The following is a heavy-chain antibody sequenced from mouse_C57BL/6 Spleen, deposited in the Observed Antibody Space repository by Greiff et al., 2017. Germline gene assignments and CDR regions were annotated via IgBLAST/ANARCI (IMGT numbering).Heavy chain of an antibody. D-gene: IGHD2-3*01. V-gene: IGHV14-4*01. CDR3: TEGWLW. CDR2: IDPENGDT. Sequence: EVMLVESGAELVRPGASVKLSCTASGFNIKDDYMHWVKQRPEQGLEWIGWIDPENGDTEYASKFQGKATITADTSSNTAYLQLSSLTSEDTAVYYCTEGWLWGGQGTLVTVSA. CDR1: GFNIKDDY. J-gene: IGHJ3*01.